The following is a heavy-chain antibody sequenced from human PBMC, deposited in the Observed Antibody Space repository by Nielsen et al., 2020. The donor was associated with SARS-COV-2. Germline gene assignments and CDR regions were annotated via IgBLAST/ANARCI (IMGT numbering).Heavy chain of an antibody. D-gene: IGHD3-22*01. CDR3: AMLDDSSPPFDY. Sequence: GESLKISCVVSGFNIRGYWMTWVRQAPGKGLEWVGNIKLDGSEKYYVDSVKGRFTISRDNARNTLYLQMNSQRAEDTAVYYCAMLDDSSPPFDYWGQGTLVTVSS. CDR1: GFNIRGYW. V-gene: IGHV3-7*01. CDR2: IKLDGSEK. J-gene: IGHJ4*02.